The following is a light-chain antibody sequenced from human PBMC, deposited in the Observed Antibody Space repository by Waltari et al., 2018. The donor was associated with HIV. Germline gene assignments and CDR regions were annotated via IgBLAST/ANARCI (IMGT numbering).Light chain of an antibody. V-gene: IGLV2-23*02. CDR1: SSDVGSHNL. CDR2: EVR. J-gene: IGLJ2*01. Sequence: QPALTQPASVSGSPGQSITISCTGTSSDVGSHNLVSWYQQHPGKAPKLMIYEVRKRPSVVVNRFSGSKSGNTASLTLSGRQADEDADYYCCSYAGSSSSVFGGGTKLTVL. CDR3: CSYAGSSSSV.